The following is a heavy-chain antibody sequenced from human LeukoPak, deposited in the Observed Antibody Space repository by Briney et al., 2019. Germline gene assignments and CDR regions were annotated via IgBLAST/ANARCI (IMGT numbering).Heavy chain of an antibody. Sequence: GGSLRLSCAASGFTFSSYWMSWVRQAPGKGLEWVADIKQDGSDKYYVDSVKGRFTISRDNAKNSLYLQMNSLRAEDTAVYYCARVGGAEDRQYCYYYYGMDVWGQGTTVTVSS. D-gene: IGHD3-16*01. CDR1: GFTFSSYW. CDR3: ARVGGAEDRQYCYYYYGMDV. CDR2: IKQDGSDK. V-gene: IGHV3-7*01. J-gene: IGHJ6*02.